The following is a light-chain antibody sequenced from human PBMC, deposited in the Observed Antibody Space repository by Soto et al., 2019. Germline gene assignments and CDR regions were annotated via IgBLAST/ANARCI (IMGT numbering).Light chain of an antibody. CDR3: AQYSSYSRE. CDR2: KVS. V-gene: IGKV1-5*03. Sequence: DIQMTQSPSTLSASVGDRVTITCRASQNINNLLAWYQQKPVKAPNLLIYKVSSLESRIPSRFSGSGYGTEFTLTIGSLETEGFATCYCAQYSSYSREFGQGAKV. J-gene: IGKJ1*01. CDR1: QNINNL.